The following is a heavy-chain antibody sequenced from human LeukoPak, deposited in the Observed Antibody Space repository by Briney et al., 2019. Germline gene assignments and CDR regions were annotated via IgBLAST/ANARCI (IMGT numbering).Heavy chain of an antibody. CDR2: IYYSGST. CDR3: ARGGGLGTGMITDY. D-gene: IGHD5-18*01. J-gene: IGHJ4*02. CDR1: GGSMSDYY. V-gene: IGHV4-59*01. Sequence: PSETLSLTCTVPGGSMSDYYWTWIRQPPGKGLEWIGYIYYSGSTNYNPSLKSRVTISADRSKNQFSLKLGSVTTADTAVYYCARGGGLGTGMITDYWGQGILVTVSS.